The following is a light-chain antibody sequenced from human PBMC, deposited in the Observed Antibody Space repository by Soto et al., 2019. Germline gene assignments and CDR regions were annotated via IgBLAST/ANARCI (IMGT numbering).Light chain of an antibody. CDR1: QSISSY. V-gene: IGKV1-39*01. Sequence: DIQMTQSPSSLSASVGDRVTITCRASQSISSYLNWYQQKLGKAPKLLIYAASSLQSGVPSRFSGSGSGTLFTLTISSLQPEDFATYYCQQSYSSLWTFGQGTKVEIK. J-gene: IGKJ1*01. CDR2: AAS. CDR3: QQSYSSLWT.